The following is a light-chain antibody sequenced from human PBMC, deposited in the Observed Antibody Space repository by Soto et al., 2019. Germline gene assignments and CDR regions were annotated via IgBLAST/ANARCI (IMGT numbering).Light chain of an antibody. CDR3: CSSAGSSTVV. CDR2: EGS. J-gene: IGLJ2*01. Sequence: QSALTQPASVSGSPGQSITISCTGTSSDVGSYNLVSWYQQHPGKAPKRMLYEGSKRPAGISNRFSGSKSGNKASLTISGLQAEDEADYYCCSSAGSSTVVFGGGTKLTVL. CDR1: SSDVGSYNL. V-gene: IGLV2-23*01.